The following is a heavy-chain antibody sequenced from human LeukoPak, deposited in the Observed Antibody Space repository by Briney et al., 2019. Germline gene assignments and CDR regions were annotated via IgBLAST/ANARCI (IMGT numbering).Heavy chain of an antibody. CDR1: GFTFSVYW. V-gene: IGHV3-7*03. Sequence: PGGSLRLSCAASGFTFSVYWMSWVRQAPGKGLEWVANIKQDGSEKYYVDSVKGRFTISRDNAKNSLYLQMNSLRAEDTAVYYCARDPPYYDFWSGPTPYYFDYWGQGTLVTVSS. CDR3: ARDPPYYDFWSGPTPYYFDY. CDR2: IKQDGSEK. J-gene: IGHJ4*02. D-gene: IGHD3-3*01.